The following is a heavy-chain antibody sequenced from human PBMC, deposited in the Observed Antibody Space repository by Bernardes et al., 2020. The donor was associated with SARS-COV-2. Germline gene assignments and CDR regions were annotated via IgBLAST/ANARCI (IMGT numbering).Heavy chain of an antibody. Sequence: WGSLRLSCGFSGFTVSSKYMNWVRRAPGMGLEWVSVIQSGGYTNYADSVKGRFTVSRDTSENTVSLQMNSLRAEYTAVYYCARGLRWAFDYWGQGTLVSVSS. CDR1: GFTVSSKY. CDR2: IQSGGYT. J-gene: IGHJ4*02. D-gene: IGHD4-17*01. V-gene: IGHV3-53*01. CDR3: ARGLRWAFDY.